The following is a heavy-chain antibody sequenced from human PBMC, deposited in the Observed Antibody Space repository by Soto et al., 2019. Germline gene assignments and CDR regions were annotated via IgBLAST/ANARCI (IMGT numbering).Heavy chain of an antibody. Sequence: ASVKVSCKASGYTFTSYDINWVRQATGQGLEWMGWMNPNSGNTGYAQKFQGRVTMTRNTSISTAYMELSSLRSEDTAVYYCARGLFAHCSSTSCYDGNYYYYYMDVWGKGTTVTVSS. D-gene: IGHD2-2*01. CDR2: MNPNSGNT. CDR1: GYTFTSYD. V-gene: IGHV1-8*01. J-gene: IGHJ6*03. CDR3: ARGLFAHCSSTSCYDGNYYYYYMDV.